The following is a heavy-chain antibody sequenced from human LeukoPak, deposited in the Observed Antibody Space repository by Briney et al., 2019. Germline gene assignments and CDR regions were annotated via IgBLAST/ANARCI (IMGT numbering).Heavy chain of an antibody. J-gene: IGHJ4*02. CDR3: ASPFDY. CDR1: GFTFSSYS. CDR2: IDSSSSNI. Sequence: GGSLRLSCAASGFTFSSYSMNWVRQAPGKGLEWVSYIDSSSSNIYYADYVKGRFTISRDNAQNSLYLQMNSLRAEDTAVYYCASPFDYWGQGTLVTVSS. V-gene: IGHV3-48*01.